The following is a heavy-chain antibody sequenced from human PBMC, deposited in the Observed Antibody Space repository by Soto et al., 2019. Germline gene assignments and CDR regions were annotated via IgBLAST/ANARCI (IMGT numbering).Heavy chain of an antibody. CDR2: IFSSGRT. J-gene: IGHJ4*02. Sequence: PSETLSLTCSVSGDSLLSSYWIWVRQPAGKGLEWIGHIFSSGRTSYNPSLKSRLTMSIDTSKNLFSLNLTSVTAADTAVYYCARGWDVKYFDYWGQGTQVTVSS. CDR1: GDSLLSSY. D-gene: IGHD1-26*01. CDR3: ARGWDVKYFDY. V-gene: IGHV4-4*07.